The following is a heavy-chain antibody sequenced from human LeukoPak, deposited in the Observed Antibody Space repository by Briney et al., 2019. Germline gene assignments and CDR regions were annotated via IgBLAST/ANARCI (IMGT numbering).Heavy chain of an antibody. V-gene: IGHV3-66*01. CDR3: ARDACSGGSCLDY. D-gene: IGHD2-15*01. CDR2: IYSGGST. CDR1: GFTVSSNY. Sequence: PGGSLRLSCAASGFTVSSNYMSWVRQAPGKGLEWVSVIYSGGSTYYADSVKGRFTISRDNSKNTLYLQMNSLRAEDTAVYYCARDACSGGSCLDYWGQGTLVTVSS. J-gene: IGHJ4*02.